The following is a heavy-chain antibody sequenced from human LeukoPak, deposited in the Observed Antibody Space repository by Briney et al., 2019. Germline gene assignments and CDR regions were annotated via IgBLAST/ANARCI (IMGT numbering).Heavy chain of an antibody. CDR2: IKQDGSEK. V-gene: IGHV3-7*01. D-gene: IGHD3-3*01. CDR3: ASEVGSAYGTYYDFWSGYGYWYFDL. CDR1: GFTFSSYW. Sequence: GGSLRLSCAVSGFTFSSYWMSWVRQAPGKGLEWVANIKQDGSEKYYVDSVKGRFTISRDNAKNSLYLQMNSLRAEDTAVYYCASEVGSAYGTYYDFWSGYGYWYFDLWGRGTLVTVSS. J-gene: IGHJ2*01.